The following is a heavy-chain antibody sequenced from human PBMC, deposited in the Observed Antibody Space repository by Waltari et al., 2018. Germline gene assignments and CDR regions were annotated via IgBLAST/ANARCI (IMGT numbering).Heavy chain of an antibody. CDR2: IRYDGSEK. D-gene: IGHD3-10*01. Sequence: QVQLVESGGGVVQPGGSLRLPCAASGFNFRSYSLHWVRQPPGKGLGWGALIRYDGSEKYYVHSGKGRFTISRDKSNNTLYLQMNSLRAEDTAVYYCAKDGSGSYSSAYHWGQGALVTVSS. CDR1: GFNFRSYS. CDR3: AKDGSGSYSSAYH. J-gene: IGHJ5*02. V-gene: IGHV3-30*02.